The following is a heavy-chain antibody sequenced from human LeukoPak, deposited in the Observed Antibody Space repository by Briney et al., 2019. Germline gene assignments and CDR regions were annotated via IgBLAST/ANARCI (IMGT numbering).Heavy chain of an antibody. CDR1: GYTFTGYY. V-gene: IGHV1-69*04. CDR3: ARDMLQPGVFDY. D-gene: IGHD2-8*01. Sequence: ASVKVSCKASGYTFTGYYMHWVRQAPGQGLEWMGRIIPILGIANYAQKFQGRVTITADKSTSTAYMELSSLRSEDTAVYYCARDMLQPGVFDYWGQGTLVTVSS. CDR2: IIPILGIA. J-gene: IGHJ4*02.